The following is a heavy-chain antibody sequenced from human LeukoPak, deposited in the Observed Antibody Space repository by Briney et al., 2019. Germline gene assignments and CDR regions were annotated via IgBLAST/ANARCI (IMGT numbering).Heavy chain of an antibody. CDR1: GFSFRNYA. J-gene: IGHJ4*02. Sequence: GGSLGLSCVASGFSFRNYAIHWVRQAPGKGLEYVSVINTDGRITYYADSVKGRFTISRDNAKNSLYLQMNSLRAEDTAVYYCAKDSVAAFDYWGQGTLVTVSS. CDR3: AKDSVAAFDY. V-gene: IGHV3-64*02. CDR2: INTDGRIT. D-gene: IGHD2-15*01.